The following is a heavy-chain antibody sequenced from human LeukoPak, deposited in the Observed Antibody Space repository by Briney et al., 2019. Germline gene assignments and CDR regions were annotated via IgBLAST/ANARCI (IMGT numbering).Heavy chain of an antibody. CDR2: IYYSGST. V-gene: IGHV4-59*01. CDR3: ARDHEYSSSSIWFDP. J-gene: IGHJ5*02. D-gene: IGHD6-6*01. Sequence: SETLSLTCTVSGGSLSSCYWRWIRQPPGKGREWVGYIYYSGSTNYNPSLKSRVTLSVDTSKNQCSLKLSSVTAADTAVYYCARDHEYSSSSIWFDPWGQGTPVTVSS. CDR1: GGSLSSCY.